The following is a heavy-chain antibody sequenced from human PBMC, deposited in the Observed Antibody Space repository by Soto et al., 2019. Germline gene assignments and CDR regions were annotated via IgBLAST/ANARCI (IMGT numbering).Heavy chain of an antibody. CDR2: IYWDDDK. J-gene: IGHJ4*02. CDR3: PRRILRTGFGLGTTIAVYFDF. CDR1: GFSLTTSEEG. V-gene: IGHV2-5*02. Sequence: QLTLNESGPTVVKPAETLTLTCTFSGFSLTTSEEGVGWIRQTPGKAPDWLALIYWDDDKRYSASLKRRLPITTDIAKNQVVLTMASVAPAETVTYYCPRRILRTGFGLGTTIAVYFDFWGQGTPFVVS. D-gene: IGHD3-3*01.